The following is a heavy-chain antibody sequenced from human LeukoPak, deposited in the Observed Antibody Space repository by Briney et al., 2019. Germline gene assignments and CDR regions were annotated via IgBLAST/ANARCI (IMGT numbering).Heavy chain of an antibody. CDR3: ARGADIVGYYGMDV. J-gene: IGHJ6*02. Sequence: GGSLRLSCAASGFTFSSYSMNWVRQAPGKGLEWVSSISSSSSYIYYADSVKGRFTISRDNAKNSLYLQMNSLRAEDTAVYYCARGADIVGYYGMDVWGQRTTVTVSS. D-gene: IGHD2-15*01. CDR1: GFTFSSYS. CDR2: ISSSSSYI. V-gene: IGHV3-21*01.